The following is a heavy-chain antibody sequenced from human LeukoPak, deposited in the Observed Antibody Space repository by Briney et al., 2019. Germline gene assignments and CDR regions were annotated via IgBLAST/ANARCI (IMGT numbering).Heavy chain of an antibody. CDR1: GGSISSYY. J-gene: IGHJ4*02. D-gene: IGHD3-10*01. Sequence: SETLSLTCTVSGGSISSYYWSWIRQPPGKGLEWIGYIYYSGSTNYNPSLKSRVTISVDTSKNQFSLKLSSVTAADTAVYYCARVNYGSGSYQFDYWGQGTLVTVSS. CDR2: IYYSGST. V-gene: IGHV4-59*01. CDR3: ARVNYGSGSYQFDY.